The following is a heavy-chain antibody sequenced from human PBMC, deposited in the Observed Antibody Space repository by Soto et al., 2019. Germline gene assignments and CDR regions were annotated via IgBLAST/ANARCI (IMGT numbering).Heavy chain of an antibody. J-gene: IGHJ4*02. D-gene: IGHD2-2*01. V-gene: IGHV3-21*04. CDR2: ISSSSACT. Sequence: GGSLRLSCAASGFTFSSYSMNWVRQAPGKGLEWVSSISSSSACTYYADSVKGRFTISRDNPKNTLYLQMNNLRAEDTAVYYCAKARCSTTNCYVPDYWGQGTLVTVSS. CDR1: GFTFSSYS. CDR3: AKARCSTTNCYVPDY.